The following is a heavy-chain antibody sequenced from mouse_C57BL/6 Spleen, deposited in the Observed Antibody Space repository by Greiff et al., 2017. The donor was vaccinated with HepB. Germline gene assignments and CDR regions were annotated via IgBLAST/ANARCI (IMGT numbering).Heavy chain of an antibody. D-gene: IGHD1-1*01. CDR3: AREGHGSSSYWYFDV. CDR1: GYAFSSYW. V-gene: IGHV1-80*01. J-gene: IGHJ1*03. Sequence: QVQLKESGAELVKPGASVKISCKASGYAFSSYWMNWVKQRPGKGLEWIGQIYPGDGDTNYNGKFKGKATLTADKSSSTAYMQLSSLTSEDSAVYFCAREGHGSSSYWYFDVWGTGTTVTVSS. CDR2: IYPGDGDT.